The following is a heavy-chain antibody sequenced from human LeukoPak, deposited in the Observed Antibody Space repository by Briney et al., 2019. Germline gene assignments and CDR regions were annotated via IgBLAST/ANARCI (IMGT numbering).Heavy chain of an antibody. J-gene: IGHJ4*02. CDR1: GYTFTSYD. D-gene: IGHD1-26*01. Sequence: GASVKVSCKASGYTFTSYDINWVRQATGQGLEWMGWTNPNSGNTGYAQKFQGRVTMTRNTSISTAYMELSSLRSEDTAVYYCASTPGEVGATSDFDYWGQGTLVTVSS. CDR3: ASTPGEVGATSDFDY. CDR2: TNPNSGNT. V-gene: IGHV1-8*01.